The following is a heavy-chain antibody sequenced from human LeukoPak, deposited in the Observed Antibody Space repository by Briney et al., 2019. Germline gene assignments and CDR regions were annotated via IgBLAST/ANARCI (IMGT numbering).Heavy chain of an antibody. D-gene: IGHD3-9*01. Sequence: PGGSLRLSCAASGFTCSSYGMHWVRQAPGKGLEWVAVIWHDGSNKYYADSVKGRFTISRDNSKNTLYLQMNSLRAEDTAAYYCAREDYDILTGYSPFDYWGQGTLVTVSS. CDR3: AREDYDILTGYSPFDY. CDR2: IWHDGSNK. V-gene: IGHV3-33*01. J-gene: IGHJ4*02. CDR1: GFTCSSYG.